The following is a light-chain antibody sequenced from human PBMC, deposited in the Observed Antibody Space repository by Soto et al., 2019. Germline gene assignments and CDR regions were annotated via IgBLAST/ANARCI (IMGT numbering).Light chain of an antibody. V-gene: IGKV1-27*01. CDR1: QGISNY. J-gene: IGKJ1*01. Sequence: IQMTQSPSSLSASVGDRVTITCRARQGISNYLAWYQQKPGKVPKLLIYAASTLQSGVPSRFSGSGSGTDFTLTISSLQPEDVATYYCQKYNSAPHTFGQGTKVEI. CDR2: AAS. CDR3: QKYNSAPHT.